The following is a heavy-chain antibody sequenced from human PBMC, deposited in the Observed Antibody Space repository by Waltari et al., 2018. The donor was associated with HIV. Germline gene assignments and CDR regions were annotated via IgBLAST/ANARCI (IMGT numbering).Heavy chain of an antibody. CDR1: GYIFSDYS. Sequence: QIQLVQSGAEVKKPGASVRVSCKASGYIFSDYSISWVRQAPGQGLEGMGWNSAYNGNTEYARDFKGRVSMTKDTATTTAYVDLRGLRFDDTAVYYCARLGYDFWSGYDYWGQGTLVTVS. J-gene: IGHJ4*02. D-gene: IGHD3-3*01. CDR2: NSAYNGNT. CDR3: ARLGYDFWSGYDY. V-gene: IGHV1-18*01.